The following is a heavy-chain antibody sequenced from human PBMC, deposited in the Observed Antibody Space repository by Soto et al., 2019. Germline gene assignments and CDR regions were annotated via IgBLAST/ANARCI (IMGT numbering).Heavy chain of an antibody. Sequence: SETLSLACTVSAGSISSYYWSWIRQSPGKGLEWIGYTYYSGSTNYNPSLKSRVTISVDTSKNQFSLKLSSVTAADTAVYYCARARFNTGHYVFAYWGQGTLVTVSS. V-gene: IGHV4-59*13. J-gene: IGHJ4*02. CDR1: AGSISSYY. CDR3: ARARFNTGHYVFAY. CDR2: TYYSGST. D-gene: IGHD4-17*01.